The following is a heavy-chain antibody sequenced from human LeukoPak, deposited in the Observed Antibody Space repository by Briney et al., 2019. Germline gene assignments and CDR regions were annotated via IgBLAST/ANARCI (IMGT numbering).Heavy chain of an antibody. J-gene: IGHJ4*02. CDR2: INSGDNVE. Sequence: PGGSLRLSCEASGFSLRSSEMNWVRQAPGKGPEWVAHINSGDNVEFYADSVRGRFTMSRDNDLLYLHLNSLRDEDTAVYYCARESYWGSSAKGFDYWGQGTLVTVSS. CDR1: GFSLRSSE. D-gene: IGHD7-27*01. V-gene: IGHV3-48*03. CDR3: ARESYWGSSAKGFDY.